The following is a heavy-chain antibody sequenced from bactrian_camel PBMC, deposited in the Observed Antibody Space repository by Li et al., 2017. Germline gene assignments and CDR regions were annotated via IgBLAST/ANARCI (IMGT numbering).Heavy chain of an antibody. CDR2: IYTGGGGT. V-gene: IGHV3S31*01. D-gene: IGHD1*01. J-gene: IGHJ4*01. CDR3: AADRSKLAFAIGRGRSASY. CDR1: ENTYSSLS. Sequence: VQLVESGGGSVQAGGSLRLSCVVIENTYSSLSMGWFRRTADKKRDDEREGVAGIYTGGGGTYYADSVKGRFTLSRDNNKMTLNLTMNSLKPEDTAMYYCAADRSKLAFAIGRGRSASYWGQGTQVTVSS.